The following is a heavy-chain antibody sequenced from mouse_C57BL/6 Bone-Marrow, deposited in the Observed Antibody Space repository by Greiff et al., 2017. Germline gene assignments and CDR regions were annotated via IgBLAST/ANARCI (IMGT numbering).Heavy chain of an antibody. CDR3: ARLEDYYGSSPWYFDV. J-gene: IGHJ1*03. V-gene: IGHV3-6*01. D-gene: IGHD1-1*01. Sequence: EVQRVESGPGLVKPSQSLSLTCSVTGYSITSGYYWNWIRQFPGNKLEWMGYISYDGSNNYNPSLKNRISITRDTSKNQFFLKLNSVTTEDTATYYCARLEDYYGSSPWYFDVWGTGTTVTVSS. CDR1: GYSITSGYY. CDR2: ISYDGSN.